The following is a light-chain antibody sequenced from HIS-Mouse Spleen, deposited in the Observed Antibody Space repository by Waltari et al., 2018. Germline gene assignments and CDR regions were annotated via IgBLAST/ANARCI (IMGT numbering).Light chain of an antibody. CDR2: GKN. Sequence: SSELTQDPAVSVALGQTLRITCQGDSLRSYYAIWYQQKPGQAPVIVIYGKNNRPSGIPDRFSGSSSGNTASLTITGAQAEDEADYYCNSRDSSGNHVVFGGGTKLTVL. CDR3: NSRDSSGNHVV. V-gene: IGLV3-19*01. J-gene: IGLJ2*01. CDR1: SLRSYY.